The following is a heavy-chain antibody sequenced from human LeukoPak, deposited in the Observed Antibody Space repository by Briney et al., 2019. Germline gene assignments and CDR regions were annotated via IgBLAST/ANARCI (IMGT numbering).Heavy chain of an antibody. Sequence: PGGSLRLSCAASGFTVSSNYMSWVRQAPGKGLEWVSVIYSGGSTYYADSVKGRFTISRDNSKNTLYLQMNSLRAEDTAAYYCARDQVDTAMVNPGYWGQGTLVTVSS. D-gene: IGHD5-18*01. CDR1: GFTVSSNY. CDR3: ARDQVDTAMVNPGY. CDR2: IYSGGST. J-gene: IGHJ4*02. V-gene: IGHV3-53*01.